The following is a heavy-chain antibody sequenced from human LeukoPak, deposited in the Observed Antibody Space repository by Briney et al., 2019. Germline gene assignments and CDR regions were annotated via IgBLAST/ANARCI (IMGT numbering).Heavy chain of an antibody. CDR2: INPNSGGT. CDR3: ARDGYDFWSGYLNWFDP. D-gene: IGHD3-3*01. Sequence: ASVKVSRKASGYTFTGYYMHWVRQATGQPLEWMVWINPNSGGTNYAQKFQGRVTMTRETSIRTAYMELSRLRSDDTAVYYCARDGYDFWSGYLNWFDPWGQGTLVTVSS. V-gene: IGHV1-2*02. CDR1: GYTFTGYY. J-gene: IGHJ5*02.